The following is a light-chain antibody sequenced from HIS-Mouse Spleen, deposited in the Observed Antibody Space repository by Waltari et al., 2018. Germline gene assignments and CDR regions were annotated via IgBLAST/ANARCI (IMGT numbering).Light chain of an antibody. J-gene: IGLJ2*01. CDR2: AVS. V-gene: IGLV2-18*01. CDR3: SLYTSSSTLV. Sequence: QSALTQPPSVSGSPGQSVTISCTGTSSDVGSYTRVSWYQQPPGTAPKRMIYAVSNRPSGVPDRFSGSKSGNTASLTISGLQAEDEADYYCSLYTSSSTLVFGGGTKLTVL. CDR1: SSDVGSYTR.